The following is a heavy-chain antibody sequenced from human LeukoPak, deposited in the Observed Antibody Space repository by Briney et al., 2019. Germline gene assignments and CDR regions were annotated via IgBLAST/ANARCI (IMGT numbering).Heavy chain of an antibody. CDR3: ARGHFSGGRYYFDY. Sequence: SGPALVKPTQTLTLTCTFSGFSLSTTGMCVNWIRQPPGKALEWLARIDWDDDKYYSTSLKTRLTIFKDTSKTQVVLTMTTMDPVDTATYYCARGHFSGGRYYFDYWGQGTLVTVSS. J-gene: IGHJ4*02. CDR2: IDWDDDK. D-gene: IGHD2-15*01. CDR1: GFSLSTTGMC. V-gene: IGHV2-70*11.